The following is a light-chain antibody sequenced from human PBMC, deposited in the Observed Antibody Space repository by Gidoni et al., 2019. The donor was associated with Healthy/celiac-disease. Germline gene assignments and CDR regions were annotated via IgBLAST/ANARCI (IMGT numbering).Light chain of an antibody. J-gene: IGKJ1*01. CDR2: YAS. Sequence: VLTQSPATLSWAPGERATLSCRARQSVSSYLAWYQQKPGQAPRLLIYYASNRATGIPARFIGSGSGTAFTLTTSSLEPEDFAVYYCQQRSNWPPWTFGQGTKVEIK. V-gene: IGKV3-11*01. CDR1: QSVSSY. CDR3: QQRSNWPPWT.